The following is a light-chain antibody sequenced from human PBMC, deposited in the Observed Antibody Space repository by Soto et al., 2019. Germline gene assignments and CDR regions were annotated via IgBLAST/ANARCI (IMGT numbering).Light chain of an antibody. CDR3: AAWDNNQGGPA. CDR2: RNN. J-gene: IGLJ2*01. Sequence: QAVVTQPPSASGTPGQRVSISCSGSNSNIGSKYVYWYQQLPGTAPKLLMYRNNQRPSGVPDRFSGSKSGTSASLAISGLRSEDEADYYCAAWDNNQGGPAFGGGTKLTVL. CDR1: NSNIGSKY. V-gene: IGLV1-47*01.